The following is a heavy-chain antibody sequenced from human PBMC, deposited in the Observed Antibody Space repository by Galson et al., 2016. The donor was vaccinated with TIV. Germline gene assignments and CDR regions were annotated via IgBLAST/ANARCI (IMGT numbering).Heavy chain of an antibody. Sequence: SLRLSCAASGFAFRSFWMSWVRQAPGKGLEWVANIEEDGSETYYVDSVKGRFTISRDNAKNSLHLQMNSLGAEDTAVYYCFIGHYSDSWGQGTLVTVSS. D-gene: IGHD3-16*02. CDR3: FIGHYSDS. J-gene: IGHJ4*02. CDR2: IEEDGSET. CDR1: GFAFRSFW. V-gene: IGHV3-7*01.